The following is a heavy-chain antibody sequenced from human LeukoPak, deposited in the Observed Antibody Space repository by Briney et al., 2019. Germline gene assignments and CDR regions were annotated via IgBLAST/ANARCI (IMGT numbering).Heavy chain of an antibody. D-gene: IGHD1-26*01. V-gene: IGHV3-74*01. Sequence: GGSLRLSCAASGFTFSSYWMHRVRQAPGKGLVWVSRIASDGSTVYADSVKGRFTISRDNAKDTVYLQMNSLRVEDTAVYYCIGSGGWPGYWGQGTLVTVSS. CDR3: IGSGGWPGY. CDR2: IASDGST. J-gene: IGHJ4*02. CDR1: GFTFSSYW.